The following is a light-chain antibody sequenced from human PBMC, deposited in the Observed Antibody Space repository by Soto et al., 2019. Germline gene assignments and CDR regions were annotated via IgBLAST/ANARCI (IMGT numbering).Light chain of an antibody. V-gene: IGKV2-30*01. CDR1: QSLVYTDGSTS. Sequence: DAVLTQAPLSLPVTLGQPASISCRSSQSLVYTDGSTSLSWFQLRTGQSPRRLIYQVSNRDAGVPDRFSGSGSGTDFTLKISRVEAEDVGDYYCGQGSHWPWKLGQGNKVQI. CDR2: QVS. CDR3: GQGSHWPWK. J-gene: IGKJ1*01.